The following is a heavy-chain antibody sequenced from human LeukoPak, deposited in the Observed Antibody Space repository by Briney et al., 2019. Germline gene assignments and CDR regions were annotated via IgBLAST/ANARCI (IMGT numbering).Heavy chain of an antibody. V-gene: IGHV1-2*02. J-gene: IGHJ4*02. D-gene: IGHD3-3*01. CDR1: GYXFTGYY. CDR3: ARDFSYSEIWSGYQAPAYYFDY. CDR2: INPNSGGT. Sequence: ASVKVSCKASGYXFTGYYMHWVRQAPGQGPEWMGLINPNSGGTHFAQQFQGRVTMTRDTSISTVYMELSRLRSDDTAVYYCARDFSYSEIWSGYQAPAYYFDYWGQGAQVTVSS.